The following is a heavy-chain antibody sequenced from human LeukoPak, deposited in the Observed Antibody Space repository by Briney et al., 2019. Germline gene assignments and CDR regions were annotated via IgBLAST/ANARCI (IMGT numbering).Heavy chain of an antibody. CDR3: ARAGGGYSGYETGFDY. CDR2: IYYSGST. V-gene: IGHV4-31*03. CDR1: GGSISSGGYY. D-gene: IGHD5-12*01. J-gene: IGHJ4*02. Sequence: PSETLSLTCTVSGGSISSGGYYWSWIRQHPGKGLEWIGYIYYSGSTYYNPSLKSRVTISVDTSKNQFSLKLSSVTAADTAVYHCARAGGGYSGYETGFDYWGQGTLVTVSS.